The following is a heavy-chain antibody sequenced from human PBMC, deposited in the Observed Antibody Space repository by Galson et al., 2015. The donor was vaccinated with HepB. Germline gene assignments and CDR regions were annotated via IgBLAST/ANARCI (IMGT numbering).Heavy chain of an antibody. D-gene: IGHD2-15*01. CDR1: GFTFKNAW. CDR3: TTDPAENRWGLGGIGY. V-gene: IGHV3-15*01. Sequence: SLRLSCAASGFTFKNAWMSWVRQAPGRGLEWVGRVKSKMDGGATDYAAPVKGRFTISRDDSKSTLYLQMNSLKIEDTAVYHCTTDPAENRWGLGGIGYWGQGTLVTVSS. CDR2: VKSKMDGGAT. J-gene: IGHJ4*02.